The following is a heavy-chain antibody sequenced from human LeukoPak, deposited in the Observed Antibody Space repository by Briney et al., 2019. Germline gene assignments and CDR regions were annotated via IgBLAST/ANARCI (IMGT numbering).Heavy chain of an antibody. D-gene: IGHD2-2*01. Sequence: SETLSLTCAVYGGSFSGYYWSWIRQPPGKGLEWIGEINHSGSTNYNPSLKSRVTISVDTSKNQFSLKLSSVTAADTAVYYCARVGDCSSTSCYPRRYYFDYWGQGTLVTVYS. J-gene: IGHJ4*02. V-gene: IGHV4-34*01. CDR3: ARVGDCSSTSCYPRRYYFDY. CDR1: GGSFSGYY. CDR2: INHSGST.